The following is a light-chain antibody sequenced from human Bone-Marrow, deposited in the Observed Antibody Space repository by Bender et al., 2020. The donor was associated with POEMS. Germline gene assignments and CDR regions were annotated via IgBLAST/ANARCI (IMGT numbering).Light chain of an antibody. V-gene: IGLV6-57*02. CDR2: EDN. J-gene: IGLJ3*02. Sequence: NFILTQPHSVSESPGKTVTISCTGSSGSIASNYVQWYQQRPGSAPTIVIYEDNQRPSGVPDRFSGSIDSSSNSASLTISGLKTEDEADYYCQSYHSSDRVFGGGTKLTVL. CDR1: SGSIASNY. CDR3: QSYHSSDRV.